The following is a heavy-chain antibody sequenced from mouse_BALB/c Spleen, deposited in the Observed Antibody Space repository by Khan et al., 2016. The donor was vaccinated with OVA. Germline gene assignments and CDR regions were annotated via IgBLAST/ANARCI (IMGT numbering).Heavy chain of an antibody. CDR3: AIDHGYFDV. D-gene: IGHD1-1*01. Sequence: EVQLQQSGPDLVKPGASVKISCKASGYSFTGYYIHWVKQSHGQSLEWIGRVNPNNGGTSYNQKFKGKAILTVDKSSNTAYMELRSLTSEDSAVDSCAIDHGYFDVWGARTTVTVSS. CDR2: VNPNNGGT. V-gene: IGHV1-26*01. CDR1: GYSFTGYY. J-gene: IGHJ1*01.